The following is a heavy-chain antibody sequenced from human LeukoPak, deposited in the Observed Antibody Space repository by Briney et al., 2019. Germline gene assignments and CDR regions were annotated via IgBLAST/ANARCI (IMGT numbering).Heavy chain of an antibody. V-gene: IGHV1-18*01. CDR3: ASAHSSWYSLDY. J-gene: IGHJ4*02. D-gene: IGHD6-13*01. CDR2: ISAYNGNT. Sequence: ASVTVSCKASGYTFTSYGISWVRQAPGQGLEWMGWISAYNGNTNYAQKLQGRVTMTTDTSTSTAYMELRSLRSDDTAVYYCASAHSSWYSLDYWGQGTLVTVSS. CDR1: GYTFTSYG.